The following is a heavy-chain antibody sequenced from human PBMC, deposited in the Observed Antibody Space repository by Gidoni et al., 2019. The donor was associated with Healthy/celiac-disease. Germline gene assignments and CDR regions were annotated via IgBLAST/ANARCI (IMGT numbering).Heavy chain of an antibody. Sequence: EVQLLESGGGLVQPGGSLRLSCAASGFTVSSNYMSWVRQAPGKGLEWVSVIYSGGSTYYADSVKGRFTISRDNSKNTLYLQMNSLRAEDTAVYYCAREEYSSSDRDYWGQGTLVTVSS. D-gene: IGHD6-6*01. CDR3: AREEYSSSDRDY. V-gene: IGHV3-66*01. CDR1: GFTVSSNY. CDR2: IYSGGST. J-gene: IGHJ4*02.